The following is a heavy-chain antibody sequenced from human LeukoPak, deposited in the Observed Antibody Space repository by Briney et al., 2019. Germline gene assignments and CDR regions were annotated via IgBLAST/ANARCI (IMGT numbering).Heavy chain of an antibody. CDR3: ASQSGGSYDAFDI. J-gene: IGHJ3*02. Sequence: GASVKVSCKASGYTFTGYYIHWVRQAPGQGLEWMGWINPNSGGTNYAQKFQGRVTMTRDTSINTAYMELSRLRSDDTAVYYCASQSGGSYDAFDIWGQGTMVTVSS. CDR1: GYTFTGYY. V-gene: IGHV1-2*02. CDR2: INPNSGGT. D-gene: IGHD2-15*01.